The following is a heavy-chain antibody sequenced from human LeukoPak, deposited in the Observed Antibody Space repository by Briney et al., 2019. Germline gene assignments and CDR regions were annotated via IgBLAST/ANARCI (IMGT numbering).Heavy chain of an antibody. V-gene: IGHV4-59*01. CDR1: GGSIGSYY. CDR2: IYYSGST. J-gene: IGHJ4*02. Sequence: SETLSLTCTVSGGSIGSYYWSWIRQPPGKGLEWIGYIYYSGSTNYNPSLKSRVTISVDTSKNQFSLKLSSVTAADTAVYYCARTTGRVVPAAPPYYFDYWGQGTLVTVSS. CDR3: ARTTGRVVPAAPPYYFDY. D-gene: IGHD2-2*01.